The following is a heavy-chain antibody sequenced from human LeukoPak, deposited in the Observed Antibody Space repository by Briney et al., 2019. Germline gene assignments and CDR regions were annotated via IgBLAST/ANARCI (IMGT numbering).Heavy chain of an antibody. CDR2: ISPNSGGT. Sequence: GASVKVSCKASGYTFTSYGISWVRQAPGQGLEWMGWISPNSGGTNYAQKFQGRVTITADESTSTAYMELSSLRSEDTAVYYCARGYNFDWKHYYMDVWGKGTTVTISS. V-gene: IGHV1-18*01. D-gene: IGHD3-9*01. CDR3: ARGYNFDWKHYYMDV. J-gene: IGHJ6*03. CDR1: GYTFTSYG.